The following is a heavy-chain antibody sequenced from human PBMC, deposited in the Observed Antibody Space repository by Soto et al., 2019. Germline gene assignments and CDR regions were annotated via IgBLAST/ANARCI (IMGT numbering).Heavy chain of an antibody. CDR2: ISYDGSNK. CDR1: QFTFSNYG. V-gene: IGHV3-30*03. CDR3: TTDSRTTVPEVRFDF. J-gene: IGHJ4*01. D-gene: IGHD4-17*01. Sequence: GGSLRLSCAASQFTFSNYGMHWARQAPGKGLEWVAVISYDGSNKYYADSVKGRFVVSRDDSKNMVYLQMNSLKIEDTAVYYCTTDSRTTVPEVRFDFWGHGTLVTVSS.